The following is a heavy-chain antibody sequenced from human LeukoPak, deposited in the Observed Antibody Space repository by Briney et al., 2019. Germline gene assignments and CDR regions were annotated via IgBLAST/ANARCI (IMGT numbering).Heavy chain of an antibody. CDR2: IYYSGST. J-gene: IGHJ4*02. D-gene: IGHD6-13*01. Sequence: SETLSLTCTVSGGSISSSSYYWGWIRQPPGKGLEWIGSIYYSGSTYYNPSLKSRVTISVDTSKNQFTLKLSSVTAADTAVYYCARQTDSSSWYYFGYWGQGTLVTVSS. CDR3: ARQTDSSSWYYFGY. CDR1: GGSISSSSYY. V-gene: IGHV4-39*06.